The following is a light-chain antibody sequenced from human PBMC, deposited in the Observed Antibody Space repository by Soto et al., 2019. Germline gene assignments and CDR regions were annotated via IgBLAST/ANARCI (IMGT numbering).Light chain of an antibody. J-gene: IGKJ1*01. CDR3: QQYYSTPGT. CDR1: QSVLYSSNNKNY. V-gene: IGKV4-1*01. Sequence: DIVMTQSPDSLAVSLGERATINCKSSQSVLYSSNNKNYLAWYQQKPGQPPKLLIYWASTRESGVPDRFSGSGSGTDFTLTISSLQAEDVAVYYCQQYYSTPGTGGQGTKVDIK. CDR2: WAS.